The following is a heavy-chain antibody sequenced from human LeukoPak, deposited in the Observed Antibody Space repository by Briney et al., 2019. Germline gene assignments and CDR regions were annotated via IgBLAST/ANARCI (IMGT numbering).Heavy chain of an antibody. CDR3: ARIRGTYCSSTTCSFEDF. CDR2: IDWDDDK. V-gene: IGHV2-70*11. D-gene: IGHD2-2*01. Sequence: SGPTLVNPTQTLTLTCTFSGFSFTNNGMCVTWIRQPPGKALEWLPRIDWDDDKYYSASLKTRLTISNDTSKNQVILTMTNMAPVDTATYSCARIRGTYCSSTTCSFEDFWGQGTLVTVSS. J-gene: IGHJ4*02. CDR1: GFSFTNNGMC.